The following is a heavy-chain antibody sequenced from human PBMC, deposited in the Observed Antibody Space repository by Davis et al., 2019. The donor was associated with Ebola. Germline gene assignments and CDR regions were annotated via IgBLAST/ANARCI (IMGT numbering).Heavy chain of an antibody. V-gene: IGHV3-30-3*01. J-gene: IGHJ5*02. CDR3: ARDPLSREYTSARHWFDP. CDR2: ISYDGSNK. D-gene: IGHD6-6*01. CDR1: GFSFSSYA. Sequence: GESLKISCAASGFSFSSYAMHWVRQAPGKGLEWVAVISYDGSNKYYADSVKGRFTISRDHSKNTLYLQMNSLRPEDTAVYYCARDPLSREYTSARHWFDPWGQGTLVTVSS.